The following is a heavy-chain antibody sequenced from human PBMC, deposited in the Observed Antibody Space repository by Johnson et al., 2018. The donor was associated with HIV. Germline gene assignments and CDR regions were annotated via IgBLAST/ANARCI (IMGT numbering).Heavy chain of an antibody. CDR3: ARAGVVFSTASHDAFDI. CDR2: IKQDGSEK. Sequence: QVQLVESGGGVVQPGRSLRLSCAASGFTFSSYALHWVRQAPGKGLEWVANIKQDGSEKYYADSVKGRFTISRDNSKNTLYLQMNSLRAEDTDVYYCARAGVVFSTASHDAFDIWGQGTMVTVSS. J-gene: IGHJ3*02. V-gene: IGHV3-30*04. CDR1: GFTFSSYA. D-gene: IGHD2-21*01.